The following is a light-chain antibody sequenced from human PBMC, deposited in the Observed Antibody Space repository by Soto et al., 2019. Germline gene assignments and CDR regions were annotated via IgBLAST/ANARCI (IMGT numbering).Light chain of an antibody. V-gene: IGLV3-21*02. CDR2: DDS. CDR1: KIGSES. Sequence: SSELTQPPSVSGAPGQTARLTCGGNKIGSESVHWYQQRPGQAPVLVLFDDSDRPSDSPERFSGYNSENTGTLTIRRVEAWDEADDYCQVWHSSSDHWVFGGGTKLTVL. J-gene: IGLJ3*02. CDR3: QVWHSSSDHWV.